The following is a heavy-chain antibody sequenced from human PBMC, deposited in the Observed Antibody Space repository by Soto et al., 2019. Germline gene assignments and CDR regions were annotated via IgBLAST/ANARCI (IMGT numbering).Heavy chain of an antibody. D-gene: IGHD4-17*01. CDR1: GGSISSGGYY. CDR3: ARDGKVTTPYYGMDV. CDR2: IYYSGST. J-gene: IGHJ6*02. V-gene: IGHV4-31*03. Sequence: QVQLQESGPGLVKPSQTLSLTCTVSGGSISSGGYYWSWIRQHPGKGLEWIGYIYYSGSTYYNPSLKSRVTISVDTSKNQFSLKLSSVTAADTAVYYCARDGKVTTPYYGMDVWGQGTTVTVSS.